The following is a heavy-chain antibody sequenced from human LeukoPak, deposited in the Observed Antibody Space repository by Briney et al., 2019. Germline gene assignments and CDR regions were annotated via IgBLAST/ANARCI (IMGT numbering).Heavy chain of an antibody. J-gene: IGHJ6*03. CDR2: IYYSGSP. Sequence: SETLSLTCTVSGGSISSSSYYWGWIRQPPGKGLEWIGSIYYSGSPYYNPSLKSRVTISVDTSKNQFSLKLSSVTAADTAVYYCASILSSSWYYYYYMDVWGKGTTVTVSS. CDR3: ASILSSSWYYYYYMDV. CDR1: GGSISSSSYY. D-gene: IGHD6-13*01. V-gene: IGHV4-39*07.